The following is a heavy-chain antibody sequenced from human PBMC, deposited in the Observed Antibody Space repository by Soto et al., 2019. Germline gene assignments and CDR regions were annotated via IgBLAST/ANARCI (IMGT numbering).Heavy chain of an antibody. D-gene: IGHD2-2*02. CDR2: ISYDGSNK. J-gene: IGHJ6*02. V-gene: IGHV3-30-3*01. Sequence: PGGSLRLSCAASGFTCSSYAMHWVRQAPGKGLEWVAVISYDGSNKYYADSVKGRFTISRDNSKNTLYLQMNSLRAEDTAVYYCARAADVVVPAAITYYYGMDVWGQGTTVTVSS. CDR3: ARAADVVVPAAITYYYGMDV. CDR1: GFTCSSYA.